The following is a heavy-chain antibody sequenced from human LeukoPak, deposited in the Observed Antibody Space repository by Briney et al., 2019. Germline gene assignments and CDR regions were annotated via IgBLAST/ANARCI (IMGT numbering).Heavy chain of an antibody. CDR3: ASRLLWFGELPRY. J-gene: IGHJ4*02. V-gene: IGHV4-34*01. D-gene: IGHD3-10*01. Sequence: SSETLSLTCAVYGGSSSGYYCSWIRQPPEKGLEWIGEINHSGSTNYNSSLKSRVTISLDTSENHFSLKLRSVTAADTAVYYCASRLLWFGELPRYWGQGTLVTVSS. CDR1: GGSSSGYY. CDR2: INHSGST.